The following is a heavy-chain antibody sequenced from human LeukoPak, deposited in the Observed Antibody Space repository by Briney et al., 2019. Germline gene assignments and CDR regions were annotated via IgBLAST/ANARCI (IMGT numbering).Heavy chain of an antibody. CDR3: ARATDTSGCCTFDN. CDR1: GFTVSNNY. J-gene: IGHJ4*02. V-gene: IGHV3-53*01. Sequence: GGSLRLSCAASGFTVSNNYMTWARQAPGKGLDWVSLIYSGGGTYYAGSVKGRFTISRDNSNNTLYLQMNSLRAEDTAVYYCARATDTSGCCTFDNWGQGTLVTVSS. CDR2: IYSGGGT. D-gene: IGHD6-19*01.